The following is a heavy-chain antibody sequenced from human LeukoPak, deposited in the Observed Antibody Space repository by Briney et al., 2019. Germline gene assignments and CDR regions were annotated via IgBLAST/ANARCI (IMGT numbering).Heavy chain of an antibody. J-gene: IGHJ4*02. Sequence: SETLSLTCTVSGGSISSSSYYWGWIRQPPGKGLEWIGSIYYSGSTYYNPSLKSRVTISVDTSKNQFSLKLSSVTAADTAVYYCARHDCGDFFDYWGQGTLVTVSS. CDR1: GGSISSSSYY. D-gene: IGHD4-17*01. CDR2: IYYSGST. CDR3: ARHDCGDFFDY. V-gene: IGHV4-39*01.